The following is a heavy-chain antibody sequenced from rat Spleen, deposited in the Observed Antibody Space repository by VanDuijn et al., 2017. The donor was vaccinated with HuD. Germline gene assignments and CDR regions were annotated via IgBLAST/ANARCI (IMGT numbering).Heavy chain of an antibody. CDR1: GFTFSYYA. CDR2: IIYDGTKS. J-gene: IGHJ3*01. V-gene: IGHV5-7*01. Sequence: EVQLVESGGGLVQPGRSLKLSCAASGFTFSYYAMAWVRQAPKEGLEWVGTIIYDGTKSYYGDSVKGRFTISRENAKRTLYLQMDSLRSEDTATYYCARPNYGGYWFAYWGQGTLVTVSS. CDR3: ARPNYGGYWFAY. D-gene: IGHD1-11*01.